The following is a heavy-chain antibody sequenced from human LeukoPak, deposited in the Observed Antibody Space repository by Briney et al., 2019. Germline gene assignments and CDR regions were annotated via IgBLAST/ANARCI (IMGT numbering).Heavy chain of an antibody. CDR3: ARDRGSGIVGANEGYFDY. V-gene: IGHV1-2*02. Sequence: ASVKVSCKASGYTFTGYYMHWVRQAPGQGLEWMGWINPNSGGTNYAQKFQGSVTMTRDTSISTAYMELSRLRSDDTAVYYCARDRGSGIVGANEGYFDYWGQGTLVTVSS. CDR1: GYTFTGYY. J-gene: IGHJ4*02. D-gene: IGHD1-26*01. CDR2: INPNSGGT.